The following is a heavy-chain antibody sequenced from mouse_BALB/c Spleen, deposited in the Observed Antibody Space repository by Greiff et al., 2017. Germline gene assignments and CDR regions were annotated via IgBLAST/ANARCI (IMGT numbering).Heavy chain of an antibody. CDR3: AGGNYTVRFAY. D-gene: IGHD2-1*01. CDR1: GFSLTSYG. J-gene: IGHJ3*01. Sequence: VMLVESGPGLVAPSQSLSITCTVSGFSLTSYGVHWVRQPPGKGLEWLGVIWAGGSTNYNSALMSRLSISKDNSKSQVFLKMNSLQTDDTAMYYCAGGNYTVRFAYWGQGTLVTVSA. V-gene: IGHV2-9*02. CDR2: IWAGGST.